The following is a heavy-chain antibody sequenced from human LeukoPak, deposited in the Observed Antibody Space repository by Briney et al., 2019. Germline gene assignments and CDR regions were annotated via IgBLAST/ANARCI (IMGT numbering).Heavy chain of an antibody. CDR1: GYTFTSYD. V-gene: IGHV1-8*01. Sequence: ASVKVSCKASGYTFTSYDINWVRQATGQGLEWMGWMNPNSGNTGYAQKFQGRVTMTRNTSISTAYMELSSLRSEDTAVYYCARGPGYSSTSGYYYYMDVWGKGITVTVSS. D-gene: IGHD6-13*01. CDR3: ARGPGYSSTSGYYYYMDV. J-gene: IGHJ6*03. CDR2: MNPNSGNT.